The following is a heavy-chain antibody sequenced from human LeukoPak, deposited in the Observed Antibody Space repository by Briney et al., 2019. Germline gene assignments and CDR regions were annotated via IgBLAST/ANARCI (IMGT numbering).Heavy chain of an antibody. CDR3: ARHDGSSSWYVYWNFDL. CDR1: GGSISSYY. J-gene: IGHJ2*01. V-gene: IGHV4-59*08. CDR2: IYYSGST. Sequence: SETLSLTCTVSGGSISSYYWSWIRQPPGKGLEWIGYIYYSGSTNYNPSLKSRVTISVDTSKNQFSLKLSSVTAADTALYYCARHDGSSSWYVYWNFDLWGRGTLVTVSS. D-gene: IGHD6-13*01.